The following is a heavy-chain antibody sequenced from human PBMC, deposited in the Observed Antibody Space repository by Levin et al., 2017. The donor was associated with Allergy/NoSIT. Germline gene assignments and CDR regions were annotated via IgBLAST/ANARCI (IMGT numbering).Heavy chain of an antibody. CDR3: ARADSYYDSSGYYWGRDHYYYHGMDV. V-gene: IGHV6-1*01. CDR1: GDSVSSTRAA. J-gene: IGHJ6*02. Sequence: SQTLSLPCAISGDSVSSTRAAWNWIRQSPSRGLEWLGRTYYRSTWYNDYAGSVKSRISINPDTSKNQFSLQLNSVIPEDTAVYYCARADSYYDSSGYYWGRDHYYYHGMDVWGQGTTVTVSS. CDR2: TYYRSTWYN. D-gene: IGHD3-22*01.